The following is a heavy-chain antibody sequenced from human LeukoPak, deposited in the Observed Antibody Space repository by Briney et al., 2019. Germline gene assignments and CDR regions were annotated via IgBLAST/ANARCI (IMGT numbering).Heavy chain of an antibody. D-gene: IGHD3-10*01. CDR1: GFTFSDYY. CDR3: ARDLYGSGSYYSGMDV. Sequence: GGSLRLSCAASGFTFSDYYMSWIRQAPGKGLEWVSYISSSGSTIYYADSVKGRFTISRDNAKNSLYLQMNSLRAEDTAVYYCARDLYGSGSYYSGMDVWGQGTTVTVSS. CDR2: ISSSGSTI. J-gene: IGHJ6*02. V-gene: IGHV3-11*01.